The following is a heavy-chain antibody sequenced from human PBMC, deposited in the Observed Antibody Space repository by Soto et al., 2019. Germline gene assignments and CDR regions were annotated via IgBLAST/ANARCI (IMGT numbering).Heavy chain of an antibody. CDR1: KITLTELT. CDR3: AADRKIVGTIGAFDF. V-gene: IGHV1-24*01. D-gene: IGHD1-26*01. CDR2: SAPEEVEP. J-gene: IGHJ4*02. Sequence: ASVKVSCKVPKITLTELTIDWLRQAPGKGLEWMGRSAPEEVEPIYLQKFQGRVSMAEDPSTDTAYMELTSLRFEDTAVYFCAADRKIVGTIGAFDFWGQGTLVTVSS.